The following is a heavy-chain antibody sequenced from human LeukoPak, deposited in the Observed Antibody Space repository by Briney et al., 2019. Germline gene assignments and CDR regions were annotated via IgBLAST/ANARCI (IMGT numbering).Heavy chain of an antibody. CDR2: IYISGST. V-gene: IGHV4-61*02. J-gene: IGHJ4*02. CDR1: GGSISSGSYY. D-gene: IGHD6-19*01. Sequence: SETLSLTCTVSGGSISSGSYYWSWIRQPAGKGLEWIGRIYISGSTNYNPSLKSRVTISVDTSRNQFFLKLSSVTAADTAVYYCAKEDQWLALDYWGQGTLVTVSS. CDR3: AKEDQWLALDY.